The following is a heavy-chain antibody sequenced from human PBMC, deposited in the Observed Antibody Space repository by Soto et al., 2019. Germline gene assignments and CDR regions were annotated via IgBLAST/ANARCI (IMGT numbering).Heavy chain of an antibody. CDR3: ARDRSSSWYPDAFDI. Sequence: GGSLRLSCAASGFTFSSYWMSWVRQAPGKGLEWEANIKQDGSEKYYVDSVKGRFTISRDNAKNSLYLQMNSLRAEDTAVYYCARDRSSSWYPDAFDIWGQGTMVTVSS. J-gene: IGHJ3*02. V-gene: IGHV3-7*01. CDR1: GFTFSSYW. D-gene: IGHD6-13*01. CDR2: IKQDGSEK.